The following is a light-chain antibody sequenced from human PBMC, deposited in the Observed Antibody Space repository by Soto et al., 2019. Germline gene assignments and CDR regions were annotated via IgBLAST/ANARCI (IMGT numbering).Light chain of an antibody. V-gene: IGKV1-12*01. J-gene: IGKJ5*01. CDR2: GAS. CDR3: QQCYETTLT. CDR1: QGIENW. Sequence: DIQMTQSPSYVSASVGDRVTITCRASQGIENWLAWYQQKRGKAPTIXIFGASNLQDGVQSMFSGSGDGTDFTFTITSLHPEDFATSYCQQCYETTLTFGQGTRLEIK.